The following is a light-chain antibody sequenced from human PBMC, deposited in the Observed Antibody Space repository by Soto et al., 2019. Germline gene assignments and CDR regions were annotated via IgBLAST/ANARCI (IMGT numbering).Light chain of an antibody. CDR2: EVN. CDR3: CSYAGSRTWV. Sequence: QSAPIQPASVSASPGQSITISCTGTSSDVGLFNLVSWYQHYPDKAPKLILYEVNKWPSGISHRFSGSKSGNTASLTISGLQSDDEADYYFCSYAGSRTWVFGGGTKVTVL. V-gene: IGLV2-23*02. CDR1: SSDVGLFNL. J-gene: IGLJ3*02.